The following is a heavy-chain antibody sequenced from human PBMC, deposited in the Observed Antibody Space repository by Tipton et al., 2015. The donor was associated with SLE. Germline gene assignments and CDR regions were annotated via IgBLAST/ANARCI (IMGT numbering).Heavy chain of an antibody. CDR3: ASHMGLDYYYGMDV. CDR1: GGTFSSYA. D-gene: IGHD4/OR15-4a*01. V-gene: IGHV1-69*01. Sequence: QSGPEVKKPGSSVKVSCKASGGTFSSYAISRVRQAPGQGLEWMGGIIPIFGTANYAQKFQGRVTITADESTSTAYMELSSLRSEDTAVYYCASHMGLDYYYGMDVWGQGTTVTVSS. CDR2: IIPIFGTA. J-gene: IGHJ6*02.